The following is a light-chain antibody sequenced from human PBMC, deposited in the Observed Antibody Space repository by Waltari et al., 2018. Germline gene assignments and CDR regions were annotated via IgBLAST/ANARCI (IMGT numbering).Light chain of an antibody. CDR3: QYLNTYPIT. CDR1: QGIRSY. Sequence: DIQLTQSPSFLSASVGDRVTITCRASQGIRSYLAWYQQKPGKAPKLLIHTASTLQSGVPSRFSGSGSGTEFTLTISSLQPEDFATYYCQYLNTYPITFGQGTRLEF. J-gene: IGKJ5*01. V-gene: IGKV1-9*01. CDR2: TAS.